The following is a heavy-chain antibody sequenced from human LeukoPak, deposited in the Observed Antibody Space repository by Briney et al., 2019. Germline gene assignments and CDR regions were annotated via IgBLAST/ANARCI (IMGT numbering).Heavy chain of an antibody. CDR1: GGSISSSSFY. V-gene: IGHV4-39*07. J-gene: IGHJ4*02. Sequence: PSETLSLTCTVSGGSISSSSFYWGWIRQPPGKGLEWIGSIYYRGTTHYNSSLKSRVTISVDTSKNQFSLKLNSVTAADTAVYYCARGVAAAGTGFGDYWGQGTLVTASS. D-gene: IGHD6-13*01. CDR3: ARGVAAAGTGFGDY. CDR2: IYYRGTT.